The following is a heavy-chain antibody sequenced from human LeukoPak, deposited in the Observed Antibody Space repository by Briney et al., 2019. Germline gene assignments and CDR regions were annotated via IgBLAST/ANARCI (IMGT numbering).Heavy chain of an antibody. J-gene: IGHJ6*02. CDR1: GFTFNNYA. D-gene: IGHD4-11*01. V-gene: IGHV3-33*08. Sequence: GGSLRLSCSASGFTFNNYAMHCVRQAPGKGLEWVGIIWYDGSNKYYADSVKGRFTISSDNSKNTLYLRMNSLRVEDTAVYYCARPYYSNYYYYGMDVWGQGTTVTVSS. CDR2: IWYDGSNK. CDR3: ARPYYSNYYYYGMDV.